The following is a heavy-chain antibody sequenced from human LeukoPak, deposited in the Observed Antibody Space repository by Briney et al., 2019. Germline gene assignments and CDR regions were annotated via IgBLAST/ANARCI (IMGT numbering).Heavy chain of an antibody. CDR2: IYYSGRT. J-gene: IGHJ4*02. Sequence: SETLSLTRTVSGGSLSSGDYYWSWIRQPPGKGLEWHGYIYYSGRTYNNPSLKSRFNISVDTSKDQFSLKLSSVTAADTAVYYCARVVRGATSFGGRASDYWGQGTRVTVSS. CDR3: ARVVRGATSFGGRASDY. V-gene: IGHV4-30-4*08. CDR1: GGSLSSGDYY. D-gene: IGHD3-3*01.